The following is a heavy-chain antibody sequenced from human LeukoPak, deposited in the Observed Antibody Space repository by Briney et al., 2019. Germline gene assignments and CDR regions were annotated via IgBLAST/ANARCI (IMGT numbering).Heavy chain of an antibody. CDR1: GFTFSSYA. J-gene: IGHJ4*02. D-gene: IGHD3-10*01. V-gene: IGHV3-23*01. CDR2: ISGSGGST. CDR3: ASEYYYGSGSFSEGY. Sequence: PGGSLRLSCAASGFTFSSYAMSWVRQAPGKGLEWVSAISGSGGSTYYADSVKGRFTISRDNSKNTLYLQMNSLRAEDTAVYYCASEYYYGSGSFSEGYWGQGTLVTVSS.